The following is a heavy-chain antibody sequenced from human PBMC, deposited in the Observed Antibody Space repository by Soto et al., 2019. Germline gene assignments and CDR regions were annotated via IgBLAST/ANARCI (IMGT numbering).Heavy chain of an antibody. CDR3: VRDLLGSGGHFDY. D-gene: IGHD7-27*01. CDR2: IWYDGSNT. J-gene: IGHJ4*02. Sequence: LXLSCAASGFIFSSFVMHWVRQAPGKGLEWVAHIWYDGSNTYYADSVKGLFTISRDNSRNTLYLQMNSLRAEDTAVYHCVRDLLGSGGHFDYWGQGTLVTVSS. V-gene: IGHV3-33*01. CDR1: GFIFSSFV.